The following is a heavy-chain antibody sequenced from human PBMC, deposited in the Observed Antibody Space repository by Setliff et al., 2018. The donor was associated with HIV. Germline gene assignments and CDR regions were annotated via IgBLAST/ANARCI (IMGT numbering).Heavy chain of an antibody. CDR1: GFTFSSYS. V-gene: IGHV3-21*01. D-gene: IGHD1-26*01. J-gene: IGHJ3*02. Sequence: VGSLRLSCAASGFTFSSYSMNWVRQAPGKGLEWVSSISSSSSYIYYADSVKGRFTISRDNAKNSLYLQMNSLRAEDTAVYYCARDRPRGGGSLDAFDIWGQGTMVTVSS. CDR3: ARDRPRGGGSLDAFDI. CDR2: ISSSSSYI.